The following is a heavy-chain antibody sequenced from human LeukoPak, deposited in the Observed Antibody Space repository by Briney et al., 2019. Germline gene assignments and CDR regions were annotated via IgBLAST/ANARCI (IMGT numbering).Heavy chain of an antibody. D-gene: IGHD2-15*01. CDR1: GGSFSGYY. V-gene: IGHV4-34*01. J-gene: IGHJ4*02. CDR3: ARAGPPLSTPLDY. CDR2: INHSGST. Sequence: PETLSLTCAVYGGSFSGYYWGWIRQPPGKGLEWIGEINHSGSTNYNPSLKSRVTISVDTSKNQFSLKLSSVTAADTAVYYCARAGPPLSTPLDYWGQGTLVTVSS.